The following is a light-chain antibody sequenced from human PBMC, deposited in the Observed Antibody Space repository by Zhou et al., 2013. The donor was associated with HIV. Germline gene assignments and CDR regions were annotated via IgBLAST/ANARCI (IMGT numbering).Light chain of an antibody. CDR2: TAS. CDR3: QNYNSAPFI. V-gene: IGKV1-27*01. CDR1: HDIRFY. Sequence: DIQMTQSPSSLSASVGDRVTMTCRASHDIRFYVAWYQQKPGKAPKLLIHTASTLQSGVPSRFSGSESGTDFTLTISSLQPEDVATYYCQNYNSAPFIFGPGTRVDIK. J-gene: IGKJ3*01.